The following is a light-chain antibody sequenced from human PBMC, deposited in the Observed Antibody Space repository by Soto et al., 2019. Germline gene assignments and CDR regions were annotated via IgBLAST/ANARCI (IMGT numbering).Light chain of an antibody. CDR3: CLHAGSYIFV. Sequence: QSALTQPRSVSGSPGPAGTISCTGTSSDVGHYNDVSWYQHHPGKDPKLMSHGVSKRPSGVRDRFSGSKSGNTASLTISGLQAEDEADYCCCLHAGSYIFVFGGGTQLPVL. CDR2: GVS. J-gene: IGLJ2*01. V-gene: IGLV2-11*01. CDR1: SSDVGHYND.